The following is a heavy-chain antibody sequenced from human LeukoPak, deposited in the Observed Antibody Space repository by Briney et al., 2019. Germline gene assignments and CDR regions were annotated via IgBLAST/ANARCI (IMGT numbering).Heavy chain of an antibody. CDR2: ISISSSYM. V-gene: IGHV3-11*06. CDR3: ARVNTAMAGVYYFDY. J-gene: IGHJ4*02. Sequence: GGSLRLSCAASGFTFSDYYMSWIRQAPGKGLEWVSSISISSSYMYYADSVKGRFTISRDNAKNSLYLQMNSLRAEDTAVYYCARVNTAMAGVYYFDYWGQGTLVTVSS. CDR1: GFTFSDYY. D-gene: IGHD5-18*01.